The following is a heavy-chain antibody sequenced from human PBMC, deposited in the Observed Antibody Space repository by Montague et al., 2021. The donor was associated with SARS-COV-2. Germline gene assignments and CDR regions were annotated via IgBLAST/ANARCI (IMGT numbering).Heavy chain of an antibody. CDR2: VSYSRSS. V-gene: IGHV4-59*01. J-gene: IGHJ4*02. CDR3: VRDPAPSGSVTFFDY. CDR1: GDSISRDF. Sequence: SETLSLTCTVSGDSISRDFWTWIRQPPGKGLEWIGYVSYSRSSSYNPSLKSRVSIAVDTSKNQFSLRLSSVTAADTAMYYCVRDPAPSGSVTFFDYWGQGTLVAVSS. D-gene: IGHD1-14*01.